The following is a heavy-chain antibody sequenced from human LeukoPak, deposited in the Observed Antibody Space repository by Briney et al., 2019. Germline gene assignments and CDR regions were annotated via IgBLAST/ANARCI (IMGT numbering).Heavy chain of an antibody. D-gene: IGHD3-3*01. Sequence: PSETLSLTCAVYGGSFSGYYWSWIRQPPGKGLEWVGEINQSGSTNYNPSLKSRGTISLDPTKNQFSPKLSYVTAADTAVYYCARVRFLEWFPSGLNLFDPWGEGTLVTVSS. CDR1: GGSFSGYY. J-gene: IGHJ5*02. CDR3: ARVRFLEWFPSGLNLFDP. CDR2: INQSGST. V-gene: IGHV4-34*01.